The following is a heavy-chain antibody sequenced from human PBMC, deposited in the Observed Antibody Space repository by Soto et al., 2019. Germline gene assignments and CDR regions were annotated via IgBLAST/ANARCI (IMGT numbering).Heavy chain of an antibody. J-gene: IGHJ4*02. CDR2: IYNSGDT. CDR3: ARARGYSYGNAY. Sequence: GGSLRLSCAASGFTFSSYSMNWVRQAPGKGLEWVSVIYNSGDTYYANSVRGRFTISRDNSENTLYLQMNSLRVEDTALYYCARARGYSYGNAYWGQGTLVTVSS. V-gene: IGHV3-53*01. D-gene: IGHD5-18*01. CDR1: GFTFSSYS.